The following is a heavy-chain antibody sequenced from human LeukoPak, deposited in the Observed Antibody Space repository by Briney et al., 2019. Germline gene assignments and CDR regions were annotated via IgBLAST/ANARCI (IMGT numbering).Heavy chain of an antibody. V-gene: IGHV3-23*01. CDR2: ISGSGGST. Sequence: GGSLRLSCAASGFTFSSYGMSWVRQAPGKGLEWVSAISGSGGSTYYADSVKGRFTISRDNSKNTLYLQMNSLRAEDTAVYYCAKGIAAAGTRYYFDYWGQGTRVTVSS. J-gene: IGHJ4*02. CDR1: GFTFSSYG. D-gene: IGHD6-13*01. CDR3: AKGIAAAGTRYYFDY.